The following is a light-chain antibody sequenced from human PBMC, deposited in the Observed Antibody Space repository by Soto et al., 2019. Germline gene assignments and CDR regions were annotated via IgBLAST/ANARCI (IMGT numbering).Light chain of an antibody. CDR2: GNT. Sequence: QSVLTQPPSVSGAPGQRVTISCTGSSSNIGAGYDVHWYQQRPGTAPKLLIFGNTNRPSGVPDRFSGSKSGTSASLAITGLQAEDEGDYYCSSSSGRSYIVLFGGGTKLTVL. CDR3: SSSSGRSYIVL. CDR1: SSNIGAGYD. J-gene: IGLJ2*01. V-gene: IGLV1-40*01.